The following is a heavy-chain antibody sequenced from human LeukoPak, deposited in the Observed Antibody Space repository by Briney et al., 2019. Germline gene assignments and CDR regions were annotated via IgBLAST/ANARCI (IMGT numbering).Heavy chain of an antibody. CDR1: GFTFSNYG. CDR2: IRYDASNK. CDR3: AKAYYMDV. J-gene: IGHJ6*03. V-gene: IGHV3-30*02. Sequence: PGGSLRLSCAASGFTFSNYGMHWVRQAPGKGLEWVAFIRYDASNKYYADSVKGRFTISRDNSKNTLYLQMNSPRAEDTAVYYCAKAYYMDVWGKGTTVTISS.